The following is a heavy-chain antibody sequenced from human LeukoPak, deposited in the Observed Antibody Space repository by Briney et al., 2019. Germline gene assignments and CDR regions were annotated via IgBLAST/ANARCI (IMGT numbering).Heavy chain of an antibody. CDR2: VSYDGSKK. V-gene: IGHV3-30*18. CDR3: AKERSTTTWYDH. D-gene: IGHD2-2*01. CDR1: GFTFSSYA. J-gene: IGHJ4*02. Sequence: GGSLRLSCAGSGFTFSSYAMSWVRQAPGKGPEWVAVVSYDGSKKFYGDSVKGRFTISRDNSKNTVYLQMNSLRAEDTALYYCAKERSTTTWYDHWGQGILVTVSS.